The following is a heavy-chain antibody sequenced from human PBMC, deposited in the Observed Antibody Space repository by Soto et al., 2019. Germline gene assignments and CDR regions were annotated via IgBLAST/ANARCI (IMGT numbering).Heavy chain of an antibody. D-gene: IGHD3-16*01. J-gene: IGHJ5*02. CDR3: AREGGGGFDP. Sequence: QVQLQESGPGLVRPSQTLSLTCTVSGGPITSGGFYWSWIRQLPGKGLEWIGYIYYSGSTYYNPSLKGQVTKSKDTSKSQFPLKLGSVTAADTAVYYCAREGGGGFDPWGQGTLVTVSS. V-gene: IGHV4-31*01. CDR1: GGPITSGGFY. CDR2: IYYSGST.